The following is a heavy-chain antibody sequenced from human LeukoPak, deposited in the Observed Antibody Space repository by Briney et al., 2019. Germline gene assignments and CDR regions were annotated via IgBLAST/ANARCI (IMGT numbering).Heavy chain of an antibody. V-gene: IGHV3-23*01. J-gene: IGHJ5*02. CDR3: VREAGYCASVCLKSNWFDP. CDR1: GFTFSSYA. Sequence: GGSLRLSCEASGFTFSSYAMSWVRQPPGKGLEWVAAISNGNTYYADSVRGRFAISRDDSKNMVYLQMNSLRDEDTALYYCVREAGYCASVCLKSNWFDPWGHGTLVTVSS. CDR2: ISNGNT. D-gene: IGHD2-15*01.